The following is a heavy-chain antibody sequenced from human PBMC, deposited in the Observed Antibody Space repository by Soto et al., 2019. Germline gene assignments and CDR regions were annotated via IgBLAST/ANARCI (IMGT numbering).Heavy chain of an antibody. CDR2: IDPTDSYT. CDR1: GYTFTSYW. Sequence: PGESLKISCRGSGYTFTSYWISWVRQMPGKGLDWMGRIDPTDSYTNYSPSFQGHVTISVDKSISTAYVQWSSLKASDTAIYYCARHSNLGATTGAFDIWGQGTMVTVSS. CDR3: ARHSNLGATTGAFDI. J-gene: IGHJ3*02. D-gene: IGHD1-26*01. V-gene: IGHV5-10-1*01.